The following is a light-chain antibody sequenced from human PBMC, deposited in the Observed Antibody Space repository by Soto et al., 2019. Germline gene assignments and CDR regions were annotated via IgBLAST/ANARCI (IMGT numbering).Light chain of an antibody. CDR1: QSININ. V-gene: IGKV3-15*01. CDR2: GAS. CDR3: QQYGSSPIT. Sequence: EIGMTQSPATLSVSPGERATLSCRASQSININLAWYQQKPGQAPRLLIYGASTRATGLPARFSGSGSGTEFTLIISSLQSEDFAMYYCQQYGSSPITFGPGTKVDLK. J-gene: IGKJ3*01.